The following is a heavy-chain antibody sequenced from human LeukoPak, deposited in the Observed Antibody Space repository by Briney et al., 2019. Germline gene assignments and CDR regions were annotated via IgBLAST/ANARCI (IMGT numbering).Heavy chain of an antibody. D-gene: IGHD1-26*01. V-gene: IGHV3-64*01. Sequence: PGGSLRLSCAASGFTFSSYAMHWVRQAPGKGLEYVSAIRSNGGSTYYANSVKGRFTISRDNSKNTLYLQMNSLRAEDTAVYYCARDSTGGIVGATDAFDIWGQGTMVTVSS. CDR3: ARDSTGGIVGATDAFDI. CDR2: IRSNGGST. CDR1: GFTFSSYA. J-gene: IGHJ3*02.